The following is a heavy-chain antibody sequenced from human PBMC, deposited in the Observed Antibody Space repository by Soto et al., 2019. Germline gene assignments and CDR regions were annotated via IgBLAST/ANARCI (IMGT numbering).Heavy chain of an antibody. CDR1: GGSISSSSYY. Sequence: PSETLSLTCTVSGGSISSSSYYWGWIRQPPGKGLEWIGSIYYSGSTYYDPSLKSRATISVDTSKNQFSLNLTSVTAADTAVYYCARQMMTGRYPVYYYYGMDVWGQGTTVTVSS. D-gene: IGHD2-2*02. CDR2: IYYSGST. CDR3: ARQMMTGRYPVYYYYGMDV. V-gene: IGHV4-39*01. J-gene: IGHJ6*02.